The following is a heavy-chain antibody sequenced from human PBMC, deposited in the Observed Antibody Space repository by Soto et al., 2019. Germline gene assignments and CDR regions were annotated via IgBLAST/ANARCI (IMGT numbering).Heavy chain of an antibody. J-gene: IGHJ3*02. Sequence: QVQLVESGGGVVQPGRSLRLSCAASGFTFSSYGMHWVRQAPGKGLEWVAVISYDGSNKYYADSVKGRFTISRDNSKNTLYLQMNSLRAEDTAVYYCAKVLVDTMLRYAFDIWGQGTMVTVSS. V-gene: IGHV3-30*18. CDR2: ISYDGSNK. CDR3: AKVLVDTMLRYAFDI. D-gene: IGHD3-10*02. CDR1: GFTFSSYG.